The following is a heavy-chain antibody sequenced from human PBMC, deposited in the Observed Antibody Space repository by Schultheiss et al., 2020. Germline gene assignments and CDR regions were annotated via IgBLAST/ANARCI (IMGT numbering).Heavy chain of an antibody. CDR2: IYTSGST. D-gene: IGHD3-22*01. CDR1: GGSISSGSYY. J-gene: IGHJ4*02. Sequence: SQTLSLTCTVSGGSISSGSYYWSWIRQPAGKGLEWIGRIYTSGSTNYNPSLKSRVTISVDTSKNQFSLKLSSVTAADTAVYYCARSPRSSGLRTFFDYWGKGTLVTVSS. V-gene: IGHV4-61*02. CDR3: ARSPRSSGLRTFFDY.